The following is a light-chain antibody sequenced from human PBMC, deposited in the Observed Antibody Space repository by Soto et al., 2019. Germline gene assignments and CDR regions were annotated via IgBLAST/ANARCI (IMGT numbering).Light chain of an antibody. CDR3: QQYHNWGE. V-gene: IGKV3-15*01. CDR1: QSVNSSY. Sequence: EIWLTQSPGTLSLSPGERVTLSCRASQSVNSSYLAWYQHKPGQAPRLLIYGASTRATGIPARFSGSGSGTEFTLTISSLKSEDFAVYYCQQYHNWGEFGHGTKVDIK. CDR2: GAS. J-gene: IGKJ1*01.